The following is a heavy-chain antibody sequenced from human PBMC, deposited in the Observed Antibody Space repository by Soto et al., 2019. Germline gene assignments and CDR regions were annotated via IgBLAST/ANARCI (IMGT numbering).Heavy chain of an antibody. CDR3: ARYCSSTSCPYYYYYGMDV. Sequence: QVQLVQSGAEVKKPGSSVKVSCKASGGTFSSYAISWVRRAPGQGLEWMGGIIPIFGTANYAQKFQGRVTITADESTSTAYMELSSLRSEDTAVYYCARYCSSTSCPYYYYYGMDVWGQGTTVTVSS. CDR1: GGTFSSYA. D-gene: IGHD2-2*01. CDR2: IIPIFGTA. V-gene: IGHV1-69*01. J-gene: IGHJ6*02.